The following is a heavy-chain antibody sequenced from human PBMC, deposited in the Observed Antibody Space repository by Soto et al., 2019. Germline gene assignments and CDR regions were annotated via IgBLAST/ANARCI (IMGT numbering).Heavy chain of an antibody. D-gene: IGHD3-10*01. V-gene: IGHV4-30-2*01. CDR3: ARGVALGFDY. J-gene: IGHJ4*02. Sequence: ALSVTCAVSGGSISSGGYSWIWIRHPPGKGLEWIGYIYHSGSTYYNPSLKSRVTISVDRSKNQFSLKLSSVTAADTAVYYCARGVALGFDYWGQGTLVTVSS. CDR2: IYHSGST. CDR1: GGSISSGGYS.